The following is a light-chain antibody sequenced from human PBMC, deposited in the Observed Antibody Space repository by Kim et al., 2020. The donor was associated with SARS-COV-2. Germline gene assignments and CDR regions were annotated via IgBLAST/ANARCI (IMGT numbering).Light chain of an antibody. Sequence: SVYPGERATLACRASQSVTTNFAWYQQKPGQAPRLLMYAASTRATGFPARFSGSGSGTEFTLTISSLQSEDFAVYSCQQYNNWPYTFGQGTKLEI. V-gene: IGKV3-15*01. CDR3: QQYNNWPYT. J-gene: IGKJ2*01. CDR2: AAS. CDR1: QSVTTN.